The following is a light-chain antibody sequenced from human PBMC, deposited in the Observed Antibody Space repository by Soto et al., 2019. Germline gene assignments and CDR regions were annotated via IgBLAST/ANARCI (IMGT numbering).Light chain of an antibody. CDR3: SSYTTISTLVV. CDR2: DVS. Sequence: QSALTQPASVSGSPGQSITISCTGTSSDVGDYNYVSWYQQHPDKAPKLMIYDVSNRPSGVSNRFSGSKSGNTASLTISGLQAEDEADYYCSSYTTISTLVVFGGGTKLTVL. CDR1: SSDVGDYNY. V-gene: IGLV2-14*01. J-gene: IGLJ3*02.